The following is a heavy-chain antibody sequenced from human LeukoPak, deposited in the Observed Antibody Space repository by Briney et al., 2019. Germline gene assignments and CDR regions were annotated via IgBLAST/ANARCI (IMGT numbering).Heavy chain of an antibody. V-gene: IGHV3-53*01. D-gene: IGHD1-26*01. Sequence: GGSLRLSCAASGFTVSSNYMSWVRQAPGKGLEWVSVIYSGGSTYYADSVKGRFTISRDNSKNTLYLQMNSLRAEDTAVYYCAKDLEPIVGANCWGQGTLVTVSS. CDR2: IYSGGST. CDR3: AKDLEPIVGANC. J-gene: IGHJ4*02. CDR1: GFTVSSNY.